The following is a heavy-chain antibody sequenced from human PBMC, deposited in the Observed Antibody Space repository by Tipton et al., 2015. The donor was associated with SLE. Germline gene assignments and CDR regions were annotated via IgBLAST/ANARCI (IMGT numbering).Heavy chain of an antibody. J-gene: IGHJ4*02. Sequence: SLRLSCAASGLTVSSKHMSWVRQAPGKGLEWVSLIYSGGSTYHADSVRGRFSSSRDNFKNMLYLQMNSLSIEDTAVYYCGASAHAYSLDYWGQGTLVTVSS. CDR3: GASAHAYSLDY. D-gene: IGHD2-21*01. V-gene: IGHV3-53*05. CDR1: GLTVSSKH. CDR2: IYSGGST.